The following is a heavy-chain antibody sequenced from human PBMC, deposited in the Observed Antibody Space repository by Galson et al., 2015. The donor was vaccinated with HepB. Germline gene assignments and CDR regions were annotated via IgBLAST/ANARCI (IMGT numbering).Heavy chain of an antibody. Sequence: SLRLSCAASGFTFSSYAMTWVRQAPGKGREWVSAIGGTDGTTHYADSVKGRFAISRDNSKNTLYLQMNSLTAEDTAVYYCVKGGWTARGYFDLWGRGTLVTVSS. CDR2: IGGTDGTT. V-gene: IGHV3-23*01. CDR3: VKGGWTARGYFDL. J-gene: IGHJ2*01. D-gene: IGHD2-15*01. CDR1: GFTFSSYA.